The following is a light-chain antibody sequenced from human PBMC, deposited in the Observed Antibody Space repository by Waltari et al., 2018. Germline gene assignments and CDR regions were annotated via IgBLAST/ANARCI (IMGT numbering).Light chain of an antibody. CDR1: QRVSRT. CDR3: QHYVRLPAT. V-gene: IGKV3-20*01. CDR2: AAS. Sequence: ELVLTPSPGTLPLSPGERATLSCRASQRVSRTLAWYQQKPAQAPSLLIYAASTRAPGIPDRFSGSGSGTDFSLTISRLEPEDFAVYYCQHYVRLPATFGQGTKVEI. J-gene: IGKJ1*01.